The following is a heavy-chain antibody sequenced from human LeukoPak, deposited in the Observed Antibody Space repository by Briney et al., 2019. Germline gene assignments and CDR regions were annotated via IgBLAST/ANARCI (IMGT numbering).Heavy chain of an antibody. V-gene: IGHV1-69*13. CDR3: VREFDR. Sequence: SVTVSCKASGGTFRNNAFTWVRQVPGQGLEWMGGIIPTYGTPKNAQKFRGRVTFTADESTTTASMELSNLTTEDTAVYYCVREFDRWGQGTPVTVSS. J-gene: IGHJ5*02. CDR1: GGTFRNNA. CDR2: IIPTYGTP.